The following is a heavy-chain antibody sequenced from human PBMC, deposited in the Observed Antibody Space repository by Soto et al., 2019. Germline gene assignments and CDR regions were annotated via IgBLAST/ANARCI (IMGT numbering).Heavy chain of an antibody. D-gene: IGHD4-17*01. CDR1: GGSISSGGYS. Sequence: SETLSLTCAVSGGSISSGGYSWSWIRQPPGKGLEWIGYIYHSGSTYYNPSLKSRVTISVDRSKNQFSLKLSSVTAADTAVYYCARDIYGDYGRYYYGMDVWGQGTTVTVSS. J-gene: IGHJ6*02. CDR2: IYHSGST. V-gene: IGHV4-30-2*01. CDR3: ARDIYGDYGRYYYGMDV.